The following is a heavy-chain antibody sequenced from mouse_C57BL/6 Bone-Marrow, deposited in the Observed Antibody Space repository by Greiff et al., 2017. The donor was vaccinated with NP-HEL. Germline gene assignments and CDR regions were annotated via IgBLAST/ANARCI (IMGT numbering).Heavy chain of an antibody. D-gene: IGHD1-1*01. V-gene: IGHV2-5*01. CDR3: AKNRGTVVAYYAMDY. CDR1: GFSLTSYG. J-gene: IGHJ4*01. CDR2: IWRGGST. Sequence: VKLVESGPGLVQPSQSLSITCTVSGFSLTSYGVHWVRQSPGKGLEWLGVIWRGGSTDYNAAFMSRLSITKDNSKSQVFFKMNSLQADDTAIYYCAKNRGTVVAYYAMDYWGQGTSVTVSS.